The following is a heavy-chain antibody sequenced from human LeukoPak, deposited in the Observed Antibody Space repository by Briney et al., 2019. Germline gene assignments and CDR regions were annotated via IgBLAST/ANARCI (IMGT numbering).Heavy chain of an antibody. V-gene: IGHV3-23*01. CDR1: GFTFSSYA. Sequence: GGSLRLSCAASGFTFSSYAMSWVRQAPGKGLEWVSAISGSGGSTYYADSVKGRFTISRDNSKNTLYLQLNSLRAEDTAVYYCARQHCSGGDCYFFDWGQGTLVTVSS. CDR2: ISGSGGST. J-gene: IGHJ4*02. D-gene: IGHD2-15*01. CDR3: ARQHCSGGDCYFFD.